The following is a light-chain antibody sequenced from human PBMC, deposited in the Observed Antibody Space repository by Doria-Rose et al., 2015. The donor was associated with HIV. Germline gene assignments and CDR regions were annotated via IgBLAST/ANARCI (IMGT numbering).Light chain of an antibody. J-gene: IGKJ2*01. Sequence: DVQLTQSPSSLSASVGDRGTITCRASQGITSNLNWYQQKAGKAPKLLIFTATTLQSGVPSRFSGGGSGTDFTLTISSLQPEDFATYYCQQTYSFPYSFGQGTKLDIE. CDR2: TAT. V-gene: IGKV1-39*01. CDR1: QGITSN. CDR3: QQTYSFPYS.